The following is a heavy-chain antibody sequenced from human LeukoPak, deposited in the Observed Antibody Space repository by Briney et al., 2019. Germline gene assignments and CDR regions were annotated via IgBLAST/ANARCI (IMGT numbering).Heavy chain of an antibody. CDR3: ARAYDSSGYWPEYSHH. CDR1: GSTFSSYD. Sequence: PGRSLSLSCAASGSTFSSYDMHWVRQAPGKGLDWVAVISYDGSNRDYVDSVNGRFTISRHNSKNTLFLQMNSLRTEDTAVYYCARAYDSSGYWPEYSHHWGQGTLVTVSS. D-gene: IGHD3-22*01. V-gene: IGHV3-30*03. CDR2: ISYDGSNR. J-gene: IGHJ1*01.